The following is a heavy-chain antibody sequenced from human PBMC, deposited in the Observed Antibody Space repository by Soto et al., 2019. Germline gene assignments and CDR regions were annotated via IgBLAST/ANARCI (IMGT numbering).Heavy chain of an antibody. CDR1: GGSISSYY. V-gene: IGHV4-59*01. CDR2: IYYSGST. J-gene: IGHJ1*01. D-gene: IGHD6-13*01. CDR3: ARGTAAANSAEYFQH. Sequence: SETLSLTCTVSGGSISSYYWSWIRQPPGKGLEWIGYIYYSGSTNYNPSLKSRVTISVDTSKNQFSLKLSSVTAADTAVYYCARGTAAANSAEYFQHWGQGTLVTVSS.